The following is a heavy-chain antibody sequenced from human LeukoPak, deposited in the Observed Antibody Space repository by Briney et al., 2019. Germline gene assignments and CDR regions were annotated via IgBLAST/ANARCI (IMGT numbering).Heavy chain of an antibody. V-gene: IGHV3-30*02. CDR1: GFTFSNYG. Sequence: GGSLRLSCAASGFTFSNYGMHWVRQAPGKGLEWVTFIRYDGSNKYYADSVKGRFTISRDNSKNTLYLQMNSLRAEDTAVYYCAKDRVDDSSGFCPDAFDIWGQGTMVTVSS. CDR3: AKDRVDDSSGFCPDAFDI. D-gene: IGHD3-22*01. J-gene: IGHJ3*02. CDR2: IRYDGSNK.